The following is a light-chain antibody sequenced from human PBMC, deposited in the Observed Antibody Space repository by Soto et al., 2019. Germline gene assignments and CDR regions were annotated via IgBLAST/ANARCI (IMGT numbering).Light chain of an antibody. V-gene: IGLV2-14*01. CDR2: EVS. CDR1: SSDVGGYKY. Sequence: QSVLTQPASVSGSPGQSITIACTGTSSDVGGYKYVSWYQQHPGKAPKLMIYEVSNRPSGVSNRSSGSKSGNTASLTISGLQAEDEADYYCSSYSSSSTLVFGTGTKVT. J-gene: IGLJ1*01. CDR3: SSYSSSSTLV.